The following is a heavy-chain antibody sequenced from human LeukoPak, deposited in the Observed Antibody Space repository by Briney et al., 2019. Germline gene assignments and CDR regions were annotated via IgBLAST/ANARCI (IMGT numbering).Heavy chain of an antibody. D-gene: IGHD4-17*01. Sequence: PGGSLRLSCAASGFTFSSYWMSWVRQAPGKGLEWVANIKQDGSEKYYVDSVKGRFTISRDNAKNSLYLQMDSLRAEDTAVYYCAREGNYGDYPRFLDYWGQGTLVTVSS. V-gene: IGHV3-7*01. CDR3: AREGNYGDYPRFLDY. J-gene: IGHJ4*02. CDR1: GFTFSSYW. CDR2: IKQDGSEK.